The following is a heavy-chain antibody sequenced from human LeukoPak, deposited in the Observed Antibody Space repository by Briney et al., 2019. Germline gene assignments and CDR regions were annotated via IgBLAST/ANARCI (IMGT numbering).Heavy chain of an antibody. D-gene: IGHD3-22*01. CDR2: IKEDGSEK. CDR3: ARDKYYFDSSGYYPIDY. J-gene: IGHJ4*02. CDR1: GFTFSSHW. Sequence: GGSLRLSCVVSGFTFSSHWMSWVRQAPGKGLEWVAHIKEDGSEKYYVDSVKGRFTISRDNAKNSLYLQMNSLRAEDTAVYYWARDKYYFDSSGYYPIDYWGQGTLGTVSS. V-gene: IGHV3-7*01.